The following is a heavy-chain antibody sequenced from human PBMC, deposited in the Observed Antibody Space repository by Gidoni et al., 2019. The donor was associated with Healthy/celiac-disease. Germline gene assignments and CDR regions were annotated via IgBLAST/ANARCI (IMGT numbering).Heavy chain of an antibody. V-gene: IGHV3-7*01. CDR1: GFTFSSYW. Sequence: EVQLVASGGGLVQPGGSLRLSCAASGFTFSSYWLSWVRQAPGKGLEWVANIKQDGSEKYYVDSVKGRFTISRDNAKNSLYLQMNSLRAEDTAVYYCARVVGYYDFWSAYPYFDYWGQGTLVTVSS. J-gene: IGHJ4*02. CDR2: IKQDGSEK. D-gene: IGHD3-3*01. CDR3: ARVVGYYDFWSAYPYFDY.